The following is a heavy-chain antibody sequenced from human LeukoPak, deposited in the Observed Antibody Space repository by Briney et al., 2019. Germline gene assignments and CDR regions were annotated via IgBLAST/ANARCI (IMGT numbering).Heavy chain of an antibody. J-gene: IGHJ4*02. CDR3: ARGPPNWGYYDSSVYC. D-gene: IGHD3-22*01. CDR1: GFTFSSYS. CDR2: ISSSSSYI. V-gene: IGHV3-21*01. Sequence: PGGSLRLSCAASGFTFSSYSMNWVRQAPGKGLEWVSSISSSSSYIYYADSVKGRFTISRDNAKNSLYLQMNSLRAEDTAVYYCARGPPNWGYYDSSVYCWGQGTMVTVSS.